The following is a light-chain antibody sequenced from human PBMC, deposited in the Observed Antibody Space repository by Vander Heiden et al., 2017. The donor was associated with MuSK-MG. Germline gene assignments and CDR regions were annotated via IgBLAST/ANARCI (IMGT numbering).Light chain of an antibody. J-gene: IGLJ2*01. Sequence: QSALTQPPSASGSPGQSVTISCTGTSSAVGGYNYVSWYQQNPGNAHKLMVYAVTNRTSGVPDRFSGSKAGNTASLTVSGRQEEEEADYHGSSDAGNSNLIFGGGTKLTVL. CDR1: SSAVGGYNY. CDR3: SSDAGNSNLI. V-gene: IGLV2-8*01. CDR2: AVT.